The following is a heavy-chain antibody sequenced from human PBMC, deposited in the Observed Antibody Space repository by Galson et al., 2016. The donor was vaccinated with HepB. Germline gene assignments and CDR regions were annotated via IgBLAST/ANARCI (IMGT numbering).Heavy chain of an antibody. J-gene: IGHJ3*02. CDR1: GGSVTASPYY. CDR3: ARLFASGRKSDAFDI. D-gene: IGHD3-10*01. Sequence: ETLSLTCTVSGGSVTASPYYHAWIRQPPGKGLEWTGTLSYSGSAYYNPSLKSHFTISMGAPTNLFSLQLTSVTAADTAVYYCARLFASGRKSDAFDIWGQGTVVAVSS. CDR2: LSYSGSA. V-gene: IGHV4-39*01.